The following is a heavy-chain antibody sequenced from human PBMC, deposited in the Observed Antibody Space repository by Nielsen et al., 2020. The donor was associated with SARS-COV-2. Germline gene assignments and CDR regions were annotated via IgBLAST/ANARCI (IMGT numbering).Heavy chain of an antibody. CDR3: TRLGGAGDFDF. J-gene: IGHJ4*02. V-gene: IGHV3-9*01. D-gene: IGHD6-13*01. Sequence: GGSMRLSCAASGFTFHDYGMHWVRQAPGKGLEWVSGVSWNSDRIVYADSVKGRFTISRDNAKNSIYLQMNSLRGEDTAMYYCTRLGGAGDFDFWGQGTLVTVSS. CDR2: VSWNSDRI. CDR1: GFTFHDYG.